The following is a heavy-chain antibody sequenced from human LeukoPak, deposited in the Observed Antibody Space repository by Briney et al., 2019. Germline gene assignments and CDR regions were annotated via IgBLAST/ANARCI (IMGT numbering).Heavy chain of an antibody. D-gene: IGHD2-21*01. CDR1: GYTFTSYG. CDR3: ARRGTYCGGDCYDFDY. J-gene: IGHJ4*02. CDR2: ISAYNGNT. V-gene: IGHV1-18*01. Sequence: ASVKVSCKASGYTFTSYGISWVRQAPGQGLEWMGWISAYNGNTNYAQKLQGRVTMTTDTSTSTAYMELRSLRSDDTAVYYCARRGTYCGGDCYDFDYWGQGTLVSVSS.